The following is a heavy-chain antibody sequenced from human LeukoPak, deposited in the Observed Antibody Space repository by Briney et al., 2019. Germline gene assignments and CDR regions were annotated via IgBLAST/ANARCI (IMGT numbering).Heavy chain of an antibody. D-gene: IGHD3-22*01. CDR1: GGSLCTFW. Sequence: GGSLSLSCEPRGGSLCTFWMRWVRQAQGKGLEWVSVINTGGTTLYADVVKGRLPISRDNSKNTLYLQFHSLRAEDTAVYYCARGGPSHSDSSGYSSFDYWGQGTLVTVSS. CDR2: INTGGTT. J-gene: IGHJ4*02. CDR3: ARGGPSHSDSSGYSSFDY. V-gene: IGHV3-53*01.